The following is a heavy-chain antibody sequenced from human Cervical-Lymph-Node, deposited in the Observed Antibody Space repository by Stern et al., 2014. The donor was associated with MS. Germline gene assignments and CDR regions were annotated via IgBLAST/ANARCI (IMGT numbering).Heavy chain of an antibody. Sequence: VQLVESGAEVKKPGSSVTVSCKASGGIFSNYAISWVRQAPGQGLEWMGTFVPLVGTTFYAQKFQGRVTITADESTSTVYMDLSRLRSEDTAVYYCARDNDDNGMDVWGQGTTITVSS. V-gene: IGHV1-69*18. CDR3: ARDNDDNGMDV. J-gene: IGHJ6*02. CDR2: FVPLVGTT. CDR1: GGIFSNYA. D-gene: IGHD1-1*01.